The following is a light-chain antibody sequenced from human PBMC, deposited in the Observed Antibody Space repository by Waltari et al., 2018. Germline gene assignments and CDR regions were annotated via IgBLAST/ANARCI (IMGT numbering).Light chain of an antibody. V-gene: IGKV1-5*03. J-gene: IGKJ4*01. Sequence: DIQMTQSPSTLSASVGARVTITCRASQSISNWLAWYQQKPGKAPKLLIYKASTLESGGPSRFSGSGSGTEFTLTISSLQPDDFATYYCQQYNSYSLLTFGGGTKVEIK. CDR2: KAS. CDR3: QQYNSYSLLT. CDR1: QSISNW.